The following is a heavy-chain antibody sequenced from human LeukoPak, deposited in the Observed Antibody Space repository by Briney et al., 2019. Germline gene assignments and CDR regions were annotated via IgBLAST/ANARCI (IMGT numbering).Heavy chain of an antibody. J-gene: IGHJ4*02. CDR1: GYTFTSYD. CDR2: MNPNSGNT. Sequence: ASVKVSCKASGYTFTSYDINGVRQATGQGLEWMGWMNPNSGNTGCAQKFQGRVTMTRNTSISTAYMELSSLRSEDTAVYYCARVLSIAARSGLDYWGQGTLVTVSS. CDR3: ARVLSIAARSGLDY. D-gene: IGHD6-6*01. V-gene: IGHV1-8*01.